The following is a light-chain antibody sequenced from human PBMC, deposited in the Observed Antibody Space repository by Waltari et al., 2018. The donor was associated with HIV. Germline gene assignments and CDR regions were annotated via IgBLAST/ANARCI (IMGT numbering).Light chain of an antibody. CDR1: SSTIGSNT. V-gene: IGLV1-44*01. J-gene: IGLJ2*01. CDR2: SNK. Sequence: QSVLTQPPSASGTPGQRVPISCSGSSSTIGSNTVNWYQQLPGTAPKLLIYSNKQRPSGVPDRFSGSKSGTSASLAISGLQSEDEADYYCAAWDGSLNGRVVFGGGTKLTVL. CDR3: AAWDGSLNGRVV.